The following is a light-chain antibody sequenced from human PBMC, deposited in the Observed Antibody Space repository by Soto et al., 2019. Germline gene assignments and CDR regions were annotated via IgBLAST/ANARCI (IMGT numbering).Light chain of an antibody. V-gene: IGLV1-40*01. CDR3: QSYDSSLSV. CDR2: GNS. CDR1: SSNIGAGYD. Sequence: QSVLTQPPSVSGAPGQRVTISCTGSSSNIGAGYDVYWHQQLPGTAPKLLIYGNSNRPSGVPDRFSGSKSGTSASLAITGLQAEDEADYYCQSYDSSLSVFGTGTKVTVL. J-gene: IGLJ1*01.